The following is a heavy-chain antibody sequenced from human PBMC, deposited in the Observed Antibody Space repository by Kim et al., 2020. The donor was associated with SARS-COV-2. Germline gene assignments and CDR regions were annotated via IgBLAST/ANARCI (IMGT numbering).Heavy chain of an antibody. CDR1: GYTFTGYY. CDR3: ARGGCIDAVCSPFDY. J-gene: IGHJ4*02. V-gene: IGHV1-2*02. D-gene: IGHD2-8*01. CDR2: INTNSGGT. Sequence: ASVKVSCKASGYTFTGYYIHWVRQAPGQGLEWMGYINTNSGGTKYAQKFQGRVTMTKDTSITTAHMELNSLGSDDTAVYYCARGGCIDAVCSPFDYLGQG.